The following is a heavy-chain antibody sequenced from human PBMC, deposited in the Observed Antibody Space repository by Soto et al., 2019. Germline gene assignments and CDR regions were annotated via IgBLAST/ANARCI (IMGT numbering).Heavy chain of an antibody. Sequence: QVQLVQSGAELKKPGSSVNVSCQASGDTFTTYTISWVRQAPGQGPEWMGRIIPNLGITNYARKFQGRFAIIAATSSNIVYMELSSLKYDDTAVYRCARVHRFSGSQDFDSWGQGTLVTVSS. D-gene: IGHD1-26*01. CDR2: IIPNLGIT. CDR3: ARVHRFSGSQDFDS. CDR1: GDTFTTYT. V-gene: IGHV1-69*04. J-gene: IGHJ5*01.